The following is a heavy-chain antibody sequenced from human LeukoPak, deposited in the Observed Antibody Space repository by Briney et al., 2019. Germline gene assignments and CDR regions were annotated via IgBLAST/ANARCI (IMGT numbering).Heavy chain of an antibody. CDR1: GFTFSSYA. V-gene: IGHV3-23*01. CDR2: ISGSGGST. J-gene: IGHJ6*03. CDR3: AKSYYYYYMDV. Sequence: GGSLRLSCAASGFTFSSYAMNWVRQAPGKGLEWVSGISGSGGSTYYADSVKGRFTISRDSSKNTLYLQMNSLRAEDTAVYYCAKSYYYYYMDVWGKGTTVTVSS.